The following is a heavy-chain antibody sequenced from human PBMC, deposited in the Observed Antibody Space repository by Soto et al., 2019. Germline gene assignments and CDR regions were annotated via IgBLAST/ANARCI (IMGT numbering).Heavy chain of an antibody. CDR1: GGTFSSYA. D-gene: IGHD6-6*01. V-gene: IGHV1-69*06. J-gene: IGHJ5*02. CDR3: ARAVVVLRYSSSSNWFDP. CDR2: IIPIFGTA. Sequence: SVKVSCKASGGTFSSYAISWVRQAPGQGLEWMGGIIPIFGTANYAQKFQGRVTITADKSTSTAYMELSSLRSEDTAVYYCARAVVVLRYSSSSNWFDPWGQGTLVTVSS.